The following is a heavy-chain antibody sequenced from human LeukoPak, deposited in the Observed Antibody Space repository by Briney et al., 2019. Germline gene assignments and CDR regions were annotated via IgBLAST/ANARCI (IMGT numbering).Heavy chain of an antibody. J-gene: IGHJ5*02. D-gene: IGHD2-8*02. CDR1: GGTFSTYS. Sequence: SVKVSCKASGGTFSTYSISWVRQAPGQGLEWMGRIIPIFGTTIYAQESQGRVTMTTDESTSTAYMELSSLRSEDTAVYYCARDNPLHCTGGECYRFNWFDPWGQGTQVTASS. CDR2: IIPIFGTT. V-gene: IGHV1-69*05. CDR3: ARDNPLHCTGGECYRFNWFDP.